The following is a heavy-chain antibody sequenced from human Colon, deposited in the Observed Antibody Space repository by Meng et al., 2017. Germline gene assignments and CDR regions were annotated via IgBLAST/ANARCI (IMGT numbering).Heavy chain of an antibody. D-gene: IGHD5-12*01. Sequence: VQHKAWGVGLLTPSATPSLTCAVFGESFGNYFWNWIRQPPGKGLEWIGEISHGGSTNYNPSLKSRVTISLDMSKNQFSLNLTSVTAADTAVYYCARDSGYDKNWFDPWGQGTLVTVSS. V-gene: IGHV4-34*01. CDR3: ARDSGYDKNWFDP. J-gene: IGHJ5*02. CDR2: ISHGGST. CDR1: GESFGNYF.